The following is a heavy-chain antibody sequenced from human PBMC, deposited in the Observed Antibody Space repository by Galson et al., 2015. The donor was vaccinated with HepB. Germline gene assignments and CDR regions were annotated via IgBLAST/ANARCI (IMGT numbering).Heavy chain of an antibody. CDR1: GFTFSSYA. J-gene: IGHJ3*02. CDR2: ISGSGGST. V-gene: IGHV3-23*01. Sequence: SLRLSCAASGFTFSSYAMSWVRQAPGKGLEWVSAISGSGGSTYYADSVKGRFTISRDNSKNTLYLQMNSLRAEDTAVYYCAKDSRLRDAFDIWGQGTMVTVSS. D-gene: IGHD5/OR15-5a*01. CDR3: AKDSRLRDAFDI.